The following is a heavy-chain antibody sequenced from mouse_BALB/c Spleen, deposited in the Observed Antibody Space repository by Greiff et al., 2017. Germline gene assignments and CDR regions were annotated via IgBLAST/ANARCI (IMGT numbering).Heavy chain of an antibody. CDR3: ARLNGRDAMDY. CDR2: INPYNDGT. D-gene: IGHD1-1*01. V-gene: IGHV1-14*01. J-gene: IGHJ4*01. Sequence: LVESGPELVKPGASVKMSCKASGYTFTSYVMHWVKQKPGQGLEWIGYINPYNDGTKYNEKFKGKATLTSDKSSSTAYIELSSLTSEDSAVYYCARLNGRDAMDYWGQGTSVTVSS. CDR1: GYTFTSYV.